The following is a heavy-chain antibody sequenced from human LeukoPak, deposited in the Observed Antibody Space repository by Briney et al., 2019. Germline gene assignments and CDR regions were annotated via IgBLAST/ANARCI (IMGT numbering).Heavy chain of an antibody. CDR2: INHSGST. Sequence: PSETLSLTCAVYGGSFSGYYWSWISQPPGKGLEWIGEINHSGSTNYNPSLKSRVTISVDTSKNQFSLKLSPVTAADTAVYYCARDGWFGEFPRLLDYWGQGTLVTVSS. V-gene: IGHV4-34*01. CDR1: GGSFSGYY. CDR3: ARDGWFGEFPRLLDY. J-gene: IGHJ4*02. D-gene: IGHD3-10*01.